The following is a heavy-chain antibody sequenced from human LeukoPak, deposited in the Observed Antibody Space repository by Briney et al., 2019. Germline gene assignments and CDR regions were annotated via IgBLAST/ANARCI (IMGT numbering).Heavy chain of an antibody. CDR3: AKESEMLCGGWFDP. J-gene: IGHJ5*02. Sequence: GGSLRLSCAASGFTFSSYAMSGVRQAPGKGREWVSALSGRGIKTYYADSAKGRFTISRDNSKNTLYLQMSSLRAEDTALYYCAKESEMLCGGWFDPWGQGTLVTVSS. CDR1: GFTFSSYA. D-gene: IGHD2-21*01. V-gene: IGHV3-23*01. CDR2: LSGRGIKT.